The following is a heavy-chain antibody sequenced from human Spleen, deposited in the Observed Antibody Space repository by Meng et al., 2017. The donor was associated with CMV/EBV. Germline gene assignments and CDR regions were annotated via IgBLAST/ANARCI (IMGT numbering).Heavy chain of an antibody. D-gene: IGHD2-2*01. V-gene: IGHV1-69*05. CDR3: ARDLLCSATSRCYYFDF. CDR2: IIPIFGTA. J-gene: IGHJ4*02. Sequence: SVKVSCKASGGTFSSYAISWVRQAPGQGLEWMGGIIPIFGTANYAQKFQGRVTITTDESTSTAYMELSSLRSEDTAVYYCARDLLCSATSRCYYFDFWGQGTLVTVSS. CDR1: GGTFSSYA.